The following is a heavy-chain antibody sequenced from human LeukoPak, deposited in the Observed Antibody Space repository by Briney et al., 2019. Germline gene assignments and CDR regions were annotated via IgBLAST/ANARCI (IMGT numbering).Heavy chain of an antibody. V-gene: IGHV4-59*08. CDR1: GGSISSYY. D-gene: IGHD7-27*01. Sequence: NPSETLSLTCTVSGGSISSYYWSWIRQPPGKGLEWIGYIYYSGSTNYNPSLKSRVTISVDTSKNQFSLKLSSVTAADTAVYYCARLPRLTGDYPVYFDYWGQGTLVTVSS. CDR2: IYYSGST. J-gene: IGHJ4*02. CDR3: ARLPRLTGDYPVYFDY.